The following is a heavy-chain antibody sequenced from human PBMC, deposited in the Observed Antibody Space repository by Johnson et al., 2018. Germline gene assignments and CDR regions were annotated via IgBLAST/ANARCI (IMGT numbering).Heavy chain of an antibody. D-gene: IGHD1-26*01. CDR2: IHYTGST. CDR3: AREWGAFDF. V-gene: IGHV4-59*01. CDR1: GGSFSTYY. Sequence: QVQLQESGPGLVKXSETLALTCTISGGSFSTYYWSWIRQPPGKGLEWVAYIHYTGSTNYNPSLKSRVTMSVDTSENQFSRKLTSVTAADPAVYYCAREWGAFDFWGQGTMVIVSS. J-gene: IGHJ3*01.